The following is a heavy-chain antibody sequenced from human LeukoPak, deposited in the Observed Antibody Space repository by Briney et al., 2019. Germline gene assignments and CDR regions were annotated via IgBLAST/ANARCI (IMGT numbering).Heavy chain of an antibody. Sequence: WXXWVRQAPXXGLEWLANIKQDGSEKYYVDSVEGRFTISRDNAKNSLYLQMNGLRAEDTAVYYCARSYYGSGTSYGMDVWGQGTTVTVSS. V-gene: IGHV3-7*01. CDR1: W. D-gene: IGHD3-10*01. CDR3: ARSYYGSGTSYGMDV. CDR2: IKQDGSEK. J-gene: IGHJ6*02.